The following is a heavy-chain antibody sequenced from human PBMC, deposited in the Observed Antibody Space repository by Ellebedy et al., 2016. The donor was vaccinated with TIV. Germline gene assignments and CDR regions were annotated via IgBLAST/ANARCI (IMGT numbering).Heavy chain of an antibody. Sequence: GESLKISCAASGFTFSDYYMSWIRQAPGKGLEWISYISRSTTYTNYADSVKGRFTISRDNAKNSLYLRMNRLRAEDTAVDYCARDYYGSGSYSSDWGQGTRVTVSS. CDR2: ISRSTTYT. V-gene: IGHV3-11*06. CDR3: ARDYYGSGSYSSD. J-gene: IGHJ4*02. D-gene: IGHD3-10*01. CDR1: GFTFSDYY.